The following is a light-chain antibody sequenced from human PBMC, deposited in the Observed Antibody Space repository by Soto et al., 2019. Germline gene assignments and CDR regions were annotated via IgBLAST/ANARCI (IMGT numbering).Light chain of an antibody. CDR2: GAS. Sequence: EIVMTQSPGTLSVSPGGRATLSCRASQSVSSNLAWYQQKPGRAPRLLIYGASTRATGIPARFSGSGSGTEFTLTISSLQSEDFAVCYCQQYNNWPPITFGQGTRLEIK. J-gene: IGKJ5*01. V-gene: IGKV3-15*01. CDR1: QSVSSN. CDR3: QQYNNWPPIT.